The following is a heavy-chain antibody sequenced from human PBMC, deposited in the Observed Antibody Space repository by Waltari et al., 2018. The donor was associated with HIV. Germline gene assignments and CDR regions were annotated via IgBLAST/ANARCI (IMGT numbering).Heavy chain of an antibody. CDR1: GGSISSSSYY. CDR3: AREPGAHLRYFDWLHYGMDV. D-gene: IGHD3-9*01. CDR2: IYYSGST. J-gene: IGHJ6*02. V-gene: IGHV4-39*07. Sequence: QLQLPESGPGLVKPSETLSLTCTVSGGSISSSSYYWGWIRQPPGKGLEWIGSIYYSGSTYYNPSLKSRVTISVDTSKNQFSLKLSSVTAADTAVYYCAREPGAHLRYFDWLHYGMDVWGQGTTVTVSS.